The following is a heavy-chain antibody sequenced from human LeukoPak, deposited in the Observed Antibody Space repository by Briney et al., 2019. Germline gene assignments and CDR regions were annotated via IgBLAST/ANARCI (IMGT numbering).Heavy chain of an antibody. Sequence: ASVKVSCKASGYTFTGYYMHWVRQAPGQGLEWMGWINPNSGGTNYAQKFQGWVTMTRDTSISTAYMELSRLRSDDTAVYYCAGGGVVVVPAATTVYYYYYGMDVWGQGTTVTVPS. V-gene: IGHV1-2*04. CDR2: INPNSGGT. CDR3: AGGGVVVVPAATTVYYYYYGMDV. D-gene: IGHD2-2*01. J-gene: IGHJ6*02. CDR1: GYTFTGYY.